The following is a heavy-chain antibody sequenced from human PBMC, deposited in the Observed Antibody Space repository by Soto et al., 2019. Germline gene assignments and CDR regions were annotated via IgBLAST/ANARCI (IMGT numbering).Heavy chain of an antibody. Sequence: EVQLLESGGGLVQPEGSLKLSCAASGFTFSTSAMSWVRQAPGKGLEWVAAISSGGTNTYYSDSVKGRFTISRDNSKNTMYLQMISLRAEDTAVYYCAKGGRRGSGWYLGDYWGQGALVTVSS. D-gene: IGHD6-19*01. CDR1: GFTFSTSA. CDR2: ISSGGTNT. J-gene: IGHJ4*02. V-gene: IGHV3-23*01. CDR3: AKGGRRGSGWYLGDY.